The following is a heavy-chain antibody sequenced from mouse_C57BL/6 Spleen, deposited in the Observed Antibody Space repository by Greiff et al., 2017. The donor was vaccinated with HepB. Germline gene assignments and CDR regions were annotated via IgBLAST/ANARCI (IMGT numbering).Heavy chain of an antibody. D-gene: IGHD6-2*01. CDR2: IYPGDGDT. V-gene: IGHV1-82*01. Sequence: QVQLQQSGPELVKPGASVKISCKASGYAFSSSWMNWVKQRPGKGLEWIGRIYPGDGDTNYNGKFKGKATLTADKSSSTAYMQLSSLTSEDSAVYFCAREGRSLSLYFDYWGQGTTPTVSS. CDR1: GYAFSSSW. CDR3: AREGRSLSLYFDY. J-gene: IGHJ2*01.